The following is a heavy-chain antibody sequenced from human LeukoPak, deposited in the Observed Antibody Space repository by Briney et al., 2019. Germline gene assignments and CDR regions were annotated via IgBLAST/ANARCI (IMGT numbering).Heavy chain of an antibody. CDR2: ISYSGTT. CDR3: ATRQFGKPC. V-gene: IGHV4-4*02. CDR1: GGSISSSNW. Sequence: PSETLSLTCTVSGGSISSSNWWSWVRQPPGRGLEWIGEISYSGTTNYNSSLKSRVTISMDKSKKQFFLHLNSVTAADTAMYFCATRQFGKPCWGQGTLVTVSS. J-gene: IGHJ4*02. D-gene: IGHD3-10*01.